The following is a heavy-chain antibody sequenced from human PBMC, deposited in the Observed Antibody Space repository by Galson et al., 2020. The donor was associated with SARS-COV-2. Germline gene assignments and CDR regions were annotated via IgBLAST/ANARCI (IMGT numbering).Heavy chain of an antibody. CDR2: INHSGST. V-gene: IGHV4-34*01. J-gene: IGHJ4*02. Sequence: SETLSLTCAVYGGSFSGYYWSWIRQPPGKGLEWIGEINHSGSTNYNPSLKSRVTISVDTSKNQFSLKLSSVTAADTAVYYCASGYSSGWYLHPVIDYWGQGTLVTVSS. CDR1: GGSFSGYY. CDR3: ASGYSSGWYLHPVIDY. D-gene: IGHD6-19*01.